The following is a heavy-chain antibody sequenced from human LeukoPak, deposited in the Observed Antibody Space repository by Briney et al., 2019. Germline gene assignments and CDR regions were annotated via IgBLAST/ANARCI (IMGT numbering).Heavy chain of an antibody. V-gene: IGHV4-4*07. D-gene: IGHD1-26*01. CDR2: VFTSGIISGNT. J-gene: IGHJ3*01. Sequence: SETLSLTCTVSGGSISSYYWSWIRQPPGKGLEWIGGVFTSGIISGNTNYNPSLKSRVTMSVDSSKNQFSLKLRSVTAADTAVYYCAREGARWEPSFWGQGTMVTVSS. CDR1: GGSISSYY. CDR3: AREGARWEPSF.